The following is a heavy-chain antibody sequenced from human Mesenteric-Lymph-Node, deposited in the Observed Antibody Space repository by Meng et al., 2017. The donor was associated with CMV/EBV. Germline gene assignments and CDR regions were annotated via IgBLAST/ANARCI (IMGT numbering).Heavy chain of an antibody. CDR3: AKDRPPVAHYNWFDP. CDR2: ISYDGSNK. V-gene: IGHV3-30-3*02. CDR1: GFTFSAYA. J-gene: IGHJ5*02. Sequence: SGFTFSAYAMHWVRQAPGKGLEWVAVISYDGSNKYYADSVKGRFTISRDNSKNTLYPQMNSLRAEDTAVYYCAKDRPPVAHYNWFDPWGQGTLVTVSS.